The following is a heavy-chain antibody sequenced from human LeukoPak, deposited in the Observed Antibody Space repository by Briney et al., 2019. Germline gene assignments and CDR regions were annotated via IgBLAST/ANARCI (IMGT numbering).Heavy chain of an antibody. CDR1: GFTFSTSA. CDR3: AREAGTGDY. Sequence: GGSLRLSCAASGFTFSTSAMTWVRQAPGKGLEWVSGISGSGVTDYADSVKGRFTISRDNTKSSLYLQMNSLRAEDTALYYCAREAGTGDYWGQGTLVTVSS. D-gene: IGHD3-10*01. CDR2: ISGSGVT. V-gene: IGHV3-23*01. J-gene: IGHJ4*02.